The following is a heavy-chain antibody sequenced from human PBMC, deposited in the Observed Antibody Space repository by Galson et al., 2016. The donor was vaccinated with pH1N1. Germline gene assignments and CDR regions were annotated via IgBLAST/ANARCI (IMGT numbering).Heavy chain of an antibody. CDR1: GFTFSTYT. J-gene: IGHJ5*02. CDR2: ITSGGTYL. CDR3: ARVGCSSSSCSWFDP. Sequence: SLRLSCAASGFTFSTYTIHWVRQAPGEGLEWVSSITSGGTYLYYADSVKGRFTISRDNAENSLFLQMNSLRVEDTAVYYCARVGCSSSSCSWFDPWGQGTLVTVSS. D-gene: IGHD2-2*01. V-gene: IGHV3-21*01.